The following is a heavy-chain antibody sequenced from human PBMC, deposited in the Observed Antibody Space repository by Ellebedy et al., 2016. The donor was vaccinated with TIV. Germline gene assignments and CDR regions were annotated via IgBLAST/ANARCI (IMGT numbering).Heavy chain of an antibody. CDR2: IYYSGST. J-gene: IGHJ6*03. D-gene: IGHD6-6*01. CDR3: ARSEYSSPKFGYYYYYMDV. Sequence: SETLSLXXTVSGGSISSYYWSWIRQPPGKGLEWIGYIYYSGSTNYNPSLKSRVTISVDTSKNQFSLKLSSVTAADTAVYYCARSEYSSPKFGYYYYYMDVWGKGTTVTVSS. V-gene: IGHV4-59*13. CDR1: GGSISSYY.